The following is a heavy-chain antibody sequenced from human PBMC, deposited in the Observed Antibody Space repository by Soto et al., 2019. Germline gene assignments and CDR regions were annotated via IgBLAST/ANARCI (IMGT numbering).Heavy chain of an antibody. V-gene: IGHV1-69*13. Sequence: SVKVSCKASGGTFSSYAISWVRQAPGQGLEWMGGIIPIFGTANYAQKFQGRVTLTAAESTSTAYMELGSPRSEDKAGYYCARGYRYGIPETNITFGGGPGPIFDYWGQGNLVPVSS. CDR2: IIPIFGTA. CDR1: GGTFSSYA. CDR3: ARGYRYGIPETNITFGGGPGPIFDY. D-gene: IGHD3-16*01. J-gene: IGHJ4*02.